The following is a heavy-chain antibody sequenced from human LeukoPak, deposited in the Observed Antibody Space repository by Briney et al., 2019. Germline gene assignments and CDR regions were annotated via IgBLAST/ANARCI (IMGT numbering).Heavy chain of an antibody. Sequence: GGSLRLSCAASGFTVSSNYTSWVRQAPGKGLEWVSVIYSGGSTYYADSVKGRFTISRDNSKNTLYLQMNSLRAEDTAVYHCARATGYCGGDCYGSWGQGTMVTVSS. CDR3: ARATGYCGGDCYGS. V-gene: IGHV3-66*02. D-gene: IGHD2-21*02. J-gene: IGHJ3*01. CDR2: IYSGGST. CDR1: GFTVSSNY.